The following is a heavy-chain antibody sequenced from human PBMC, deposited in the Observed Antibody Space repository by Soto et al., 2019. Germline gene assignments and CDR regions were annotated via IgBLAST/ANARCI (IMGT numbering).Heavy chain of an antibody. J-gene: IGHJ4*02. CDR3: AKDVDTAMVNDY. CDR2: ISYDGSNK. Sequence: GGSLILSCAAYGFTFSSYCMHWVRQAPGKGLEWVAVISYDGSNKYYADSVKGRFTISRDNSKNTLYLQMNSLRAEDTAVYYCAKDVDTAMVNDYWGQGTLVTVSS. CDR1: GFTFSSYC. D-gene: IGHD5-18*01. V-gene: IGHV3-30*18.